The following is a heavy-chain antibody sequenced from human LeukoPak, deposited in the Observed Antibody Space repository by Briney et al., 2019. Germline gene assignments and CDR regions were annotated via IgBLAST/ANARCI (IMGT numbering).Heavy chain of an antibody. J-gene: IGHJ3*02. CDR1: GGTFSSYA. V-gene: IGHV1-69*13. Sequence: SVKVSCMASGGTFSSYAFSWVRQAPGQGLEWMGGIIPISATGNYAQKFQGRVTITADESTRTAYMELSSLRSEDTAVYYCARAPSGTQGTFDIWGQGTMVTVSS. CDR2: IIPISATG. CDR3: ARAPSGTQGTFDI. D-gene: IGHD3-10*01.